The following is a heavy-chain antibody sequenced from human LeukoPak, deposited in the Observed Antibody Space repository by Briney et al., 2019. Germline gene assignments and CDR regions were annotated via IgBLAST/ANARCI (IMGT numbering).Heavy chain of an antibody. D-gene: IGHD6-13*01. J-gene: IGHJ4*02. Sequence: GGSLRLSCAASGFTFSNYDMHWVRQAAGKSLEWVSGICTAGDTYYPASVKGRFTISRENAKNSLYLQMNRLSAGDTAVYYCASSPAYSSSWYAIDNWGQGTLVTVSS. CDR2: ICTAGDT. CDR1: GFTFSNYD. V-gene: IGHV3-13*01. CDR3: ASSPAYSSSWYAIDN.